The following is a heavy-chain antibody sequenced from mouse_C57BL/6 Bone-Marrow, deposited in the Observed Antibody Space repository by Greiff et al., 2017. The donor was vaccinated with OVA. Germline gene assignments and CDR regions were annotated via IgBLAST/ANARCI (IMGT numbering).Heavy chain of an antibody. J-gene: IGHJ2*01. CDR3: ARSRWLLPYVDY. Sequence: VQLQQSGAELARPGASVKLSCKASGYTFTSSGISWVKQRTGQGLEWIGEIYPRSGNTYYNEKFKGKATLTADKSSSTAYMELRSLTSEDSAVYFCARSRWLLPYVDYWGQGTTLTVSS. CDR2: IYPRSGNT. D-gene: IGHD2-3*01. V-gene: IGHV1-81*01. CDR1: GYTFTSSG.